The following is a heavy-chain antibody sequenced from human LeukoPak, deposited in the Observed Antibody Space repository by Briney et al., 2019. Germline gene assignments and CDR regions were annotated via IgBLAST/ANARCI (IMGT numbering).Heavy chain of an antibody. J-gene: IGHJ5*02. CDR1: GGSISSYY. V-gene: IGHV4-59*01. CDR3: ARGSGYVKFDP. CDR2: IYYSGST. D-gene: IGHD5-12*01. Sequence: TSETLSLTCTVSGGSISSYYWSWIRQPPGKGLEWIGYIYYSGSTNYNPSLKSRVTISVDTSKNQFSLKLSSVTAADTAVYYCARGSGYVKFDPWGQGTLVTVSS.